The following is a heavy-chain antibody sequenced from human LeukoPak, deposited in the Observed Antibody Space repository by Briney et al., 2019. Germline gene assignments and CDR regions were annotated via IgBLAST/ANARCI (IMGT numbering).Heavy chain of an antibody. CDR2: FDPEDGET. Sequence: ASVKVSCKVSGYTLTELSMHWVRQAPGKGLEWMGGFDPEDGETIYAQKFQGRVTMTEDTSTDTAYMELSSQRSEDTAVYYCVTGYCSSTSCYVSRGYYYGMDVWGQGTTVTVSS. J-gene: IGHJ6*02. V-gene: IGHV1-24*01. CDR3: VTGYCSSTSCYVSRGYYYGMDV. CDR1: GYTLTELS. D-gene: IGHD2-2*01.